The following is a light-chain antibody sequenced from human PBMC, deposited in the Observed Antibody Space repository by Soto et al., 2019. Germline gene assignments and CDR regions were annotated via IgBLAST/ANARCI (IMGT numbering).Light chain of an antibody. CDR2: AAS. V-gene: IGKV1-12*01. CDR1: ERINTY. Sequence: DIQMTQSPASVSASVVDRFTITFLASERINTYLALYQQQPGKAPKLLIYAASSLQSGVPSRFSGSGSGTEFTLTISNLQPEDFATYYCQQANSPPLPFGGGTKVDIK. CDR3: QQANSPPLP. J-gene: IGKJ4*01.